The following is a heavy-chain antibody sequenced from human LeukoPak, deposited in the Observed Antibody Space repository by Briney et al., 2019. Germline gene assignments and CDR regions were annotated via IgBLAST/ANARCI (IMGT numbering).Heavy chain of an antibody. CDR3: ARDEGLYSSGWYPFDY. CDR2: INTNTGNP. Sequence: ASVKVSCKASGYTFTNYAMNWVRQAPGQGLEWMGWINTNTGNPTYAQGFTGRFVFSLDTSVSTAYLQISSLQAEDTAVYYCARDEGLYSSGWYPFDYWGQGTLVTVSS. D-gene: IGHD6-19*01. J-gene: IGHJ4*02. V-gene: IGHV7-4-1*02. CDR1: GYTFTNYA.